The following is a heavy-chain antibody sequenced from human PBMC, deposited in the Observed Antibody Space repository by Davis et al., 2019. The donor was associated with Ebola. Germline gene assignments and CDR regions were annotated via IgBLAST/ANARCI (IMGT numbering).Heavy chain of an antibody. V-gene: IGHV1-58*01. D-gene: IGHD2-2*01. CDR1: GFTFSTSA. Sequence: SVKVSCKASGFTFSTSAVHWVRQTRGQRLEWIGWIVVGSGDKNYAQTFQGRVTITRDMSTRTAYMEISDLRSEDTAVYYCAREGKYRDESRTFDYWGQGTLVTVSS. CDR2: IVVGSGDK. CDR3: AREGKYRDESRTFDY. J-gene: IGHJ4*02.